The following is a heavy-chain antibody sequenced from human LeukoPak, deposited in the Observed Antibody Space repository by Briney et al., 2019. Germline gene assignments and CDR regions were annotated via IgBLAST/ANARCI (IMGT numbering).Heavy chain of an antibody. CDR1: GYTFTSYY. V-gene: IGHV1-46*01. Sequence: ASVKVSCKASGYTFTSYYIHWVRQAPGQGLEWMEIINPSGDSTNYAQKFQGRVTMTRDTSTSTVYMELSSLRSEDTAVYYCARDCSGRSCYWGQGTLVTVSS. CDR3: ARDCSGRSCY. CDR2: INPSGDST. D-gene: IGHD2-15*01. J-gene: IGHJ4*02.